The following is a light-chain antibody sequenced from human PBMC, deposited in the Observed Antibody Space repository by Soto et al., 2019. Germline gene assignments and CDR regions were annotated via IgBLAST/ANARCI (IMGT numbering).Light chain of an antibody. V-gene: IGLV2-8*01. CDR3: SSYAGSTLFV. CDR2: EVS. Sequence: QSALTQPPSASGSPGQSVTISCTGTSSDIGYYNYVSWYQHHPGKAPKLMIYEVSERPSGVPDRFSGSKSGNTASLTVSGLQAEDDADYYCSSYAGSTLFVFGTGTKLTVL. CDR1: SSDIGYYNY. J-gene: IGLJ1*01.